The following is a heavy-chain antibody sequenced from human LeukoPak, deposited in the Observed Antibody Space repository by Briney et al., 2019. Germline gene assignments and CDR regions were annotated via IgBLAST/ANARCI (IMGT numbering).Heavy chain of an antibody. V-gene: IGHV3-30*18. D-gene: IGHD3-16*01. CDR3: AKESRGRAFDI. CDR2: ISYDGSNK. CDR1: GFTFSSYG. J-gene: IGHJ3*02. Sequence: QPGGSLRLSCAASGFTFSSYGMHWVRQAPGKGLEWVAVISYDGSNKYYADSVKGRFTISRDNSKNTLYLQMNSLRAEDTAAYYCAKESRGRAFDIWGQGTMVTVSS.